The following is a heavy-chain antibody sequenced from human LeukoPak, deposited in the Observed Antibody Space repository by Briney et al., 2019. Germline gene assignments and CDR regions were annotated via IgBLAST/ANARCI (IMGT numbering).Heavy chain of an antibody. CDR2: IRYDGSNK. D-gene: IGHD1-26*01. CDR3: ARDPTYYLRYGYFDF. CDR1: GFTFSSYG. Sequence: GGSLRLSCAASGFTFSSYGMHWVRQAPGKGLEWVAFIRYDGSNKYYADSVKGRFTISRDNSKNTLYLQMNSLRAEDTAVYYCARDPTYYLRYGYFDFWGQGILVTVSS. J-gene: IGHJ4*02. V-gene: IGHV3-30*02.